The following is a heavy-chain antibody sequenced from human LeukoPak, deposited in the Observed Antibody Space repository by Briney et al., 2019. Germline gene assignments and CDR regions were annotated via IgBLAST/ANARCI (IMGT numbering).Heavy chain of an antibody. V-gene: IGHV3-7*01. Sequence: PGGSLRLSCAAPGFTFSSYWMSWVRQAPGKGLEWVANIKQDGSEKYYVDSVKGRFTISRDNAKNSLYLQMNSLRAEDTAVYYCARDCSGGSCYSPPFGYWGQGTLVTVSS. J-gene: IGHJ4*02. CDR1: GFTFSSYW. CDR3: ARDCSGGSCYSPPFGY. CDR2: IKQDGSEK. D-gene: IGHD2-15*01.